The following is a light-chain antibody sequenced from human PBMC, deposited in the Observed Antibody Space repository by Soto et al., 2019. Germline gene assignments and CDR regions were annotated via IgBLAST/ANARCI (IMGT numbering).Light chain of an antibody. CDR3: QQYGSSST. V-gene: IGKV3-20*01. Sequence: EIVLTQHPGTLSLSPGEIATLSCRAGQGVSSNLAWYQQKPGQAPRLLIYGASSRPTGIPDRFSGSGSGTDFTLTISRLEPEDFAVYYCQQYGSSSTFGQGTRLEIK. J-gene: IGKJ5*01. CDR1: QGVSSN. CDR2: GAS.